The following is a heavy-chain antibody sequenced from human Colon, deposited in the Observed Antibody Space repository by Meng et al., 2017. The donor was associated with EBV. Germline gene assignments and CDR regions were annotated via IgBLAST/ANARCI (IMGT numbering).Heavy chain of an antibody. V-gene: IGHV4-4*03. J-gene: IGHJ4*02. Sequence: VRLQVWAGGRVVPPGALSRTCAAAGGSISSSNWWSWVRQPPGKGLEWIGEIYHSGSTNYNPSLKSRVTISVDKSKNQFSLNLSSVTAADTAVYYCARVGQWLPIDYWGQGTLVTVSS. CDR2: IYHSGST. CDR1: GGSISSSNW. D-gene: IGHD6-19*01. CDR3: ARVGQWLPIDY.